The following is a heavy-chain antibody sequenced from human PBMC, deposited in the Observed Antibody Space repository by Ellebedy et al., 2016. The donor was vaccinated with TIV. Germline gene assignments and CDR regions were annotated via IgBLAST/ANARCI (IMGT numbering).Heavy chain of an antibody. CDR1: GFTFSRYG. CDR2: ISYDGRDK. CDR3: ARELGGSGGSDFDY. Sequence: GESLKISCAASGFTFSRYGMHWVRQAPGKGLEWVAFISYDGRDKYYTDSVKGRFTISRDNSKNTLYLEMNSLRADDTSLYYCARELGGSGGSDFDYWGQGTLVTVSS. V-gene: IGHV3-30*03. D-gene: IGHD2-15*01. J-gene: IGHJ4*02.